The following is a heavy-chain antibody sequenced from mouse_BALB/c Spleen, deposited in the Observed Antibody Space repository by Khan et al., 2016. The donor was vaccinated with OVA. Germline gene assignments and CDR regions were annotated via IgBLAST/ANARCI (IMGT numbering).Heavy chain of an antibody. J-gene: IGHJ2*01. V-gene: IGHV1S136*01. CDR1: GYTFTSYV. D-gene: IGHD2-14*01. CDR3: AKNYRYDVYFDY. CDR2: IYPFNDDT. Sequence: VQLKQPGPELVKPGASVKMSCEASGYTFTSYVIHWVKQKPGQGLEWIGYIYPFNDDTKYNEKFKGKATLTPDTSSSTAYMELRSLTSEDYAVYYCAKNYRYDVYFDYWGQGTTLTVSS.